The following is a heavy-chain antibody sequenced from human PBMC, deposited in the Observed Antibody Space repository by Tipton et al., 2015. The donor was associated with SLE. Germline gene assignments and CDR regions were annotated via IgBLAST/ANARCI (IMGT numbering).Heavy chain of an antibody. Sequence: LRLSCTVSGGSISSRTYYWGWIRQPPGKGLEWIGSMYYSGNTYYNPSLKSRVTISVDTSKNQFSLKLSSVTAADTAVYYCATHLGPEWMATKRGYFDLWGRGTLVSVSS. D-gene: IGHD5-24*01. V-gene: IGHV4-39*01. CDR3: ATHLGPEWMATKRGYFDL. J-gene: IGHJ2*01. CDR2: MYYSGNT. CDR1: GGSISSRTYY.